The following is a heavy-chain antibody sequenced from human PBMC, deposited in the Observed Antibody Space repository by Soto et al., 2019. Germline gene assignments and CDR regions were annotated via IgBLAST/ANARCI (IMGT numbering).Heavy chain of an antibody. J-gene: IGHJ4*02. D-gene: IGHD4-17*01. CDR2: IYWDDYK. CDR1: GFSLSTSGVG. V-gene: IGHV2-5*02. CDR3: ARKGYGDYPLDY. Sequence: QITLKESGPTLVKPTQTLTLTCTFSGFSLSTSGVGVGWIRQPPGKALEWLAVIYWDDYKHFSPSLKSRLTITKDTSKNQVVLTTTTMDPVDTATYYCARKGYGDYPLDYWGQGTLLTVSS.